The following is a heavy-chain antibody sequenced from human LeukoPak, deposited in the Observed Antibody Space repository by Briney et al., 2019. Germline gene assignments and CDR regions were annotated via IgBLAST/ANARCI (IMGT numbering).Heavy chain of an antibody. Sequence: ASVKVSCKASGYTFTYYYMHWVRQAPGQGLEWMGWINPNSGVTNYAQNLQGRVTMTSDTSSGTAYMELTRLRSEDTAVYYCAWARRDNIVVVPAPSYYFDYWGQGTLVTVSS. V-gene: IGHV1-2*02. J-gene: IGHJ4*02. CDR3: AWARRDNIVVVPAPSYYFDY. D-gene: IGHD2-2*01. CDR2: INPNSGVT. CDR1: GYTFTYYY.